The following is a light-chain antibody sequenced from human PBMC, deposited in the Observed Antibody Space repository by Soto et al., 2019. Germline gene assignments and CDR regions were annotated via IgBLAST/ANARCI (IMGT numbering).Light chain of an antibody. CDR2: GTS. Sequence: EIVLTQSPGTLSLSPGERATLSCRASQSVRSSYLAWYQQKPGQAPRLLIYGTSIRATGIPDRFSGGGSGTDFTLTISRLEPEDFALYYCQQYGSSRFTFGPGTKVDIK. CDR1: QSVRSSY. V-gene: IGKV3-20*01. J-gene: IGKJ3*01. CDR3: QQYGSSRFT.